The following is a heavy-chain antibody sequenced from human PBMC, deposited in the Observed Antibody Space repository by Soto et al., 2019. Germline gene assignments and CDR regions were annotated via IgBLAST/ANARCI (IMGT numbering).Heavy chain of an antibody. CDR2: ISGSGGST. Sequence: LRHPWAAVEVTSISYAMSCVIQAPGKGLEWVSAISGSGGSTYYADSVKGRFTISRDNSKNTLYLQMNSLRAEDTAVYYCANHPYEGWIEYYYSGMAVWGQGTTVPVSS. D-gene: IGHD1-1*01. J-gene: IGHJ6*02. V-gene: IGHV3-23*01. CDR1: EVTSISYA. CDR3: ANHPYEGWIEYYYSGMAV.